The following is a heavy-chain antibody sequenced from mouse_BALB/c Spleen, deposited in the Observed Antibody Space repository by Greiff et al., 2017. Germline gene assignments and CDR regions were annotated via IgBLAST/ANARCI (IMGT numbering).Heavy chain of an antibody. J-gene: IGHJ2*01. Sequence: EVKLVESGGGLVKPGGSLKLSCAASGFTFSSYATSWVRQTPAKRLEWVASISSGGSTYYPDSVKRRFSIARDNARNLLYLQMSSLRSEDTAMYYCARVQSLDYFDYWGQGTTLTVSS. CDR1: GFTFSSYA. CDR2: ISSGGST. CDR3: ARVQSLDYFDY. V-gene: IGHV5-6-5*01.